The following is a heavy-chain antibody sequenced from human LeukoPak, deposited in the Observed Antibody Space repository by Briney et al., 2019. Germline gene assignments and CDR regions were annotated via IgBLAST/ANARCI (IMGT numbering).Heavy chain of an antibody. CDR3: AQHRSGSWYVFDY. J-gene: IGHJ4*02. CDR2: ISGSGDTT. V-gene: IGHV3-23*01. CDR1: GFTFSSHA. Sequence: PGGSLRLSCAASGFTFSSHAMSWVRQAPGKGLEWVSGISGSGDTTSYADSVKGRFTISRDNSKSPLYLQMNSLRAEDTAVYYCAQHRSGSWYVFDYWGQGTLVTVSS. D-gene: IGHD6-13*01.